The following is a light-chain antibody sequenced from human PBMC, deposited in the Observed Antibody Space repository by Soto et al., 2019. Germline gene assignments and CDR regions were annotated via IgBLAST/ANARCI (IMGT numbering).Light chain of an antibody. CDR1: QSVSSN. CDR3: QQYNNWPLT. Sequence: ETVMTQSPATLSVSPGERATLSCRASQSVSSNLAWYQQKPGQAPRLLIYGASTRATGIPVRFSGSGSGTEFTLTISSLQSEDLAVYSCQQYNNWPLTFGGGTKVEIK. CDR2: GAS. J-gene: IGKJ4*01. V-gene: IGKV3-15*01.